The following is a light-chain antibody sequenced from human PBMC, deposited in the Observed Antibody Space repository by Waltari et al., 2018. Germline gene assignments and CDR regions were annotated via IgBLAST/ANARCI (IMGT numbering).Light chain of an antibody. CDR2: VNSEGTH. CDR3: QTWGTGTVV. CDR1: RRHSTYT. J-gene: IGLJ2*01. Sequence: QLVLTQSPSASASLGASVKLTCTLSRRHSTYTIAWHQQRPEKGPRYLMSVNSEGTHSKGDGIPDRFSGSTSGGERHLTISSLQSEDEADYYCQTWGTGTVVFGGGTKLTVL. V-gene: IGLV4-69*01.